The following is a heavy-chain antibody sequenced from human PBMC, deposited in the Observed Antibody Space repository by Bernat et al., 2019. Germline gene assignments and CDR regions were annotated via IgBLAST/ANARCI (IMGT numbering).Heavy chain of an antibody. CDR1: GFTVSSNY. V-gene: IGHV3-53*02. J-gene: IGHJ6*02. D-gene: IGHD4-23*01. CDR3: ARGGGYYYYYYGMDV. Sequence: EVQLVETGGGLIQPGGSLRLSCAASGFTVSSNYMIWVRQAPGKGLEWVSVMYSGGSTYYADSVKGRFTISRDNSKNTLYLKMNSLRAEDTAVYYCARGGGYYYYYYGMDVWGQGTTVTVSS. CDR2: MYSGGST.